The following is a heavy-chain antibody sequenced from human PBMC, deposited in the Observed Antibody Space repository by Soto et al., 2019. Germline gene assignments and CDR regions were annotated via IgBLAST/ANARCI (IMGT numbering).Heavy chain of an antibody. CDR1: GGPVSGDDLY. V-gene: IGHV4-31*02. CDR2: VYHTGTT. D-gene: IGHD3-22*01. Sequence: HLQESGPGLVKPSQTLSITCVVSGGPVSGDDLYWSWIRHLQGKALEWIATVYHTGTTYYNPSLMSRVSMSVDTSQNQFSLILASVTAADTAVYYCARALVTDYNSRDYHYYFAMDVWGQGTSVTVSS. CDR3: ARALVTDYNSRDYHYYFAMDV. J-gene: IGHJ6*02.